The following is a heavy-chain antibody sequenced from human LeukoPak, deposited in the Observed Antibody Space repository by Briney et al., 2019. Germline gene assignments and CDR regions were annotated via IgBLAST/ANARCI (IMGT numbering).Heavy chain of an antibody. Sequence: SETLSLTCTVSGGSISNYYWSWIRQPPGRGLECIGYIYYSGSTNYNPSLKSRVTISIDTSKNQFSLKLNSVTAADTAVYYCARGTTVASLGYYYYYMDVWGKGTTVTVSS. J-gene: IGHJ6*03. V-gene: IGHV4-59*01. D-gene: IGHD4-23*01. CDR3: ARGTTVASLGYYYYYMDV. CDR2: IYYSGST. CDR1: GGSISNYY.